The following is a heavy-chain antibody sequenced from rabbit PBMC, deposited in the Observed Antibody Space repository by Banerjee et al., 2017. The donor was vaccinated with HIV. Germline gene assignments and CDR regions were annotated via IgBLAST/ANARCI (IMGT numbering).Heavy chain of an antibody. CDR2: INTYTARP. D-gene: IGHD3-1*01. CDR1: GFSFSDRDV. V-gene: IGHV1S40*01. J-gene: IGHJ4*01. CDR3: ARDLATVVGWNFNL. Sequence: QSLEESGGGLVKPEGSLTLTCKASGFSFSDRDVMCWVRQAPGKGLQWIACINTYTARPVYATWAKGRFTISRTSSTTVTLQMTSLTAADTATYFCARDLATVVGWNFNLWGQGTLVTVS.